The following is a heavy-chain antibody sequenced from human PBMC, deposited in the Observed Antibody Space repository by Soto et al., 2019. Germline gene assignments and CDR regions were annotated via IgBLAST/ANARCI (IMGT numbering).Heavy chain of an antibody. D-gene: IGHD5-12*01. V-gene: IGHV4-31*03. Sequence: PSETLSLTCTVSGGSISSGGYYWSWIRQHPGKGLEWIGYIYYSGSTYYNPSLKSRVTISVDTSKNQFSLKLSSVTAADTAVYYCARDRSGYNHIDYWGQGTLVTVSS. CDR3: ARDRSGYNHIDY. CDR1: GGSISSGGYY. CDR2: IYYSGST. J-gene: IGHJ4*02.